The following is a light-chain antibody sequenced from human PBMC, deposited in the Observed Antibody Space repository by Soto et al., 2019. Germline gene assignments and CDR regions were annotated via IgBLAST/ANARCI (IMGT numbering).Light chain of an antibody. V-gene: IGKV3-15*01. CDR2: SAS. Sequence: EIVMTQSPATLSVSPGGRATLSCRASQSISDTLAWYQQKPGQAPRLLIYSASRGATGFPARFSGSGSGTDFTLTISSLEPEDFATYYCQQYNSYWTFGQGTKVDIK. CDR1: QSISDT. CDR3: QQYNSYWT. J-gene: IGKJ1*01.